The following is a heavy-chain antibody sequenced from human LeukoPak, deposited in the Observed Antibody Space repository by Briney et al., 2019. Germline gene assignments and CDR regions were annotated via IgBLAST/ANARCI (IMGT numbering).Heavy chain of an antibody. V-gene: IGHV7-4-1*02. Sequence: GASVKVSCKASGYTFTSYAVNWVRQAPGQGLEWMGWINTNTGNPTYAQGFTGRFVFSLDTSVSTAYLQISSLKAEDTAVYYCARGDIVVVVARENWFDPWGQGTLVTVSS. CDR2: INTNTGNP. J-gene: IGHJ5*02. D-gene: IGHD2-15*01. CDR3: ARGDIVVVVARENWFDP. CDR1: GYTFTSYA.